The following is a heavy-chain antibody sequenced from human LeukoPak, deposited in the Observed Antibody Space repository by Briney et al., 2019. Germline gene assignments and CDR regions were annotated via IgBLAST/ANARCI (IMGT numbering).Heavy chain of an antibody. CDR3: ARGLKVVPAAIYY. J-gene: IGHJ4*02. CDR1: GYTFTGYY. V-gene: IGHV1-2*02. Sequence: ASVKVSCKASGYTFTGYYMHWVRQAPGQGLEWMGWINPNSGSTNYAQKFQGRVTMTRDTSISTAYMELSRLRSDDTAVYYCARGLKVVPAAIYYWGQGTLVTVSS. CDR2: INPNSGST. D-gene: IGHD2-2*01.